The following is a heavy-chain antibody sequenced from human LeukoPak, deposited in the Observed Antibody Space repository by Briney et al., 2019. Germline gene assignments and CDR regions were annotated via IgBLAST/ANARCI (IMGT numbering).Heavy chain of an antibody. V-gene: IGHV3-49*04. D-gene: IGHD3-16*02. CDR2: IRSKAYGGTT. CDR1: GFTFGDYA. CDR3: TRCHDYVWGSYRPLDY. J-gene: IGHJ4*02. Sequence: GGSLRLSCTASGFTFGDYAMSWVRQAPGKGLEWVGFIRSKAYGGTTEYAASVKGRFTISRDDSKSIAYLQMNSPKTEDTAVYYCTRCHDYVWGSYRPLDYWGQGTLVTVSS.